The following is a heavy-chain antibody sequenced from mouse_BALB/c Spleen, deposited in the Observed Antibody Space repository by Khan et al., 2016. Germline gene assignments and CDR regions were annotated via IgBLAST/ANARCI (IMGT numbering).Heavy chain of an antibody. CDR3: ARYAMITAPYNAMDY. D-gene: IGHD2-4*01. J-gene: IGHJ4*01. CDR2: IHPSDSET. CDR1: GYSFTNYW. V-gene: IGHV1S82*01. Sequence: QVQLKQPGAELVRPGASVKLSCKASGYSFTNYWMNWVKQRPGQGLEWIGMIHPSDSETRLNQKFKDTATLTVDKSSSTAYMPLSSPTSEDFAVYYGARYAMITAPYNAMDYWGQGASVTVSS.